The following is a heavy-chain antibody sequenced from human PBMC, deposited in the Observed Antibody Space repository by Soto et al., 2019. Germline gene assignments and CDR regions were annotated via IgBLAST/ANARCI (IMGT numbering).Heavy chain of an antibody. CDR3: AREKNYGDSFDY. J-gene: IGHJ4*02. CDR1: GFIFRNYW. Sequence: ESGGGLVQPGGSLRLSCAASGFIFRNYWMSWVRQAPGKGLEWVANMNQGGSEKYYVDSVKGRFTISRDDAKNSLYLQMNSLRAEDTAVYYCAREKNYGDSFDYWGQGTLVTVSS. V-gene: IGHV3-7*01. D-gene: IGHD4-17*01. CDR2: MNQGGSEK.